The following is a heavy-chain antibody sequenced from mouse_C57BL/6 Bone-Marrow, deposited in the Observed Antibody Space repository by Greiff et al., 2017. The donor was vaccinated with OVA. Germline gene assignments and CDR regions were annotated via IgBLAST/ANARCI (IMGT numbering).Heavy chain of an antibody. CDR3: ARHRDYYGSGYGY. D-gene: IGHD1-1*01. Sequence: EVMLVESGGDLVKPGGSLKLSCAASGFTFSSYGMSWVRQTPDKRLEWVATISSGGSYTYYPDSVKGRFTISRDNAKNTLYLQMSSLKSEDTAMYYGARHRDYYGSGYGYWGQGTTLTVSS. V-gene: IGHV5-6*01. CDR2: ISSGGSYT. J-gene: IGHJ2*01. CDR1: GFTFSSYG.